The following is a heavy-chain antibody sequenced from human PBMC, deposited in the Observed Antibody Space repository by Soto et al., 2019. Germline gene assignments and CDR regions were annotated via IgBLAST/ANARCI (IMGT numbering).Heavy chain of an antibody. CDR2: IIPIFDTA. CDR1: GGTFSSYA. Sequence: QVQLVQSGAEVKKPGSSVKVSCKASGGTFSSYAISWVRQAPGQGLEWMGGIIPIFDTANYAQKFQGRVTITADESTSTAYMELSSLRSEDTAVYYCARGDVYGGNSGYYYYYYGMDVWGQGTTVTVSS. V-gene: IGHV1-69*01. D-gene: IGHD4-17*01. CDR3: ARGDVYGGNSGYYYYYYGMDV. J-gene: IGHJ6*02.